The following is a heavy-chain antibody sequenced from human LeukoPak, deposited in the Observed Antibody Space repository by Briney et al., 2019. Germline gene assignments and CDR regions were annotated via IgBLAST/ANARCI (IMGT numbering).Heavy chain of an antibody. CDR3: TRDASEAFWSSYSPTYFYYYYMDV. D-gene: IGHD3-3*01. Sequence: PSETLSLTCTISGGSITNYYWSWIRQPPGKGLEWIGYIYYSGSTSYNPSLKGRFTISVDTSKNQFSLKLSCLTAADTAVYYCTRDASEAFWSSYSPTYFYYYYMDVWGTGTTVTVSS. V-gene: IGHV4-59*12. CDR1: GGSITNYY. J-gene: IGHJ6*03. CDR2: IYYSGST.